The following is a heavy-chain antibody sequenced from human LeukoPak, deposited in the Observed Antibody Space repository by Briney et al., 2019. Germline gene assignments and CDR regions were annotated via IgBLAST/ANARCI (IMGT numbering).Heavy chain of an antibody. Sequence: ASVKVSCKASGGTFSSYAISWVRQAPGQGLEWMGGIIPIFGTANYAQKFQGRVTITADESTSTAYMELSSLRSEDTAVYYCASSFLGGADYYYYYMDVWGKGTTVTVSS. J-gene: IGHJ6*03. CDR1: GGTFSSYA. CDR3: ASSFLGGADYYYYYMDV. D-gene: IGHD3-16*01. V-gene: IGHV1-69*13. CDR2: IIPIFGTA.